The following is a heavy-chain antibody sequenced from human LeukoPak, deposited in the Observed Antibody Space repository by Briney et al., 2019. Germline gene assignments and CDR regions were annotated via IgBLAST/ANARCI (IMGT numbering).Heavy chain of an antibody. CDR3: ARGAIWGPTHDAFDI. Sequence: PSETLSLTCAVYGGSFSGYYWSWIRQPPGKGLEWIGEINHSGSTNYNPSPKSRVTISVDTSKNQFSLKLSSVTAADTAVYYCARGAIWGPTHDAFDIWGQGTMVTVSS. D-gene: IGHD7-27*01. J-gene: IGHJ3*02. CDR1: GGSFSGYY. V-gene: IGHV4-34*01. CDR2: INHSGST.